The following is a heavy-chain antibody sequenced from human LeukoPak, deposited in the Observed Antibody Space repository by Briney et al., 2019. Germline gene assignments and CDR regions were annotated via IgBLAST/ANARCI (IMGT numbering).Heavy chain of an antibody. Sequence: GGSLRLSCAASGFTFSSYVMRWVRQAPGKGLEWVPSISGSGGSTYYGDSVKGRFTISRDNSKNTLYLQMSSLRAEDTAVYYCAKDLGAWGPAPMGGLDYWGQGTLVTVSS. D-gene: IGHD2-2*01. CDR2: ISGSGGST. J-gene: IGHJ4*02. CDR3: AKDLGAWGPAPMGGLDY. CDR1: GFTFSSYV. V-gene: IGHV3-23*01.